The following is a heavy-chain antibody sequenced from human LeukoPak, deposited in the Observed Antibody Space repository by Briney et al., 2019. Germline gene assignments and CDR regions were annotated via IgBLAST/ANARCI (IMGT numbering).Heavy chain of an antibody. J-gene: IGHJ4*02. D-gene: IGHD7-27*01. CDR3: ARKTGDLYYFDY. CDR1: GGSISSYY. V-gene: IGHV4-59*01. Sequence: PSETLSLTCTVSGGSISSYYWSWIRQPPGKGLEWIGYISYSGRTNYNPSLKSRVTISVDTSKNQFTLRLSSVTAADTAVYYCARKTGDLYYFDYWGQGTLVTVSS. CDR2: ISYSGRT.